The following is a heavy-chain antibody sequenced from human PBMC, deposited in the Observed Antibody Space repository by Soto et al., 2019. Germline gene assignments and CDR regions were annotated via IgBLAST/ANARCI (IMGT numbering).Heavy chain of an antibody. CDR2: INLDGGTK. CDR1: GFTFSNYW. J-gene: IGHJ4*02. V-gene: IGHV3-7*01. Sequence: VQLVESGGALVQRGGSLRLSCAASGFTFSNYWISWVRQAPGKGLEWVANINLDGGTKNYADSVKGRFTISRDNAQSSLYLQMNSLRVEDTAVYYCASPGTSSHCCYEYWGQGTLVTVSS. D-gene: IGHD2-21*01. CDR3: ASPGTSSHCCYEY.